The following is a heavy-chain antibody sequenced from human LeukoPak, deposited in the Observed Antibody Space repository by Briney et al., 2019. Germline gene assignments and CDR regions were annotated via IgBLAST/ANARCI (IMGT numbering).Heavy chain of an antibody. V-gene: IGHV6-1*01. CDR1: GDSVSSNSAA. Sequence: SQTVSLTCAISGDSVSSNSAAWNWIRQSPSRGLEWLGRTYYRSKWYNDYAVSVKSRITINPDTSKNQFSLQLNSVTPEDTAVYYCAARYSSGWYLFPDGMDVWGQGTTVTVSS. J-gene: IGHJ6*02. D-gene: IGHD6-19*01. CDR2: TYYRSKWYN. CDR3: AARYSSGWYLFPDGMDV.